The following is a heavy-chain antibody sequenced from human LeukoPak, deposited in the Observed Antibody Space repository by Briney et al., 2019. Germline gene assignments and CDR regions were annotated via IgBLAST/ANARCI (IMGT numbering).Heavy chain of an antibody. CDR2: INPSGGST. D-gene: IGHD4-17*01. CDR3: ARDQTTGSFDY. V-gene: IGHV1-46*01. CDR1: GYIFTSYF. J-gene: IGHJ4*02. Sequence: GASVKVSCKASGYIFTSYFMHWVRQAPGQGLEWMGIINPSGGSTSYSQKFQGRVTITRDTSTSTVYMELSSLRSEDTAVYYCARDQTTGSFDYWGQGTLVTVPS.